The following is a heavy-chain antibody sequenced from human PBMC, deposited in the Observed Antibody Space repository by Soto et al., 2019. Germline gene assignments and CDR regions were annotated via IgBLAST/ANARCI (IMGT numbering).Heavy chain of an antibody. CDR1: GYTFTGYA. CDR2: INAGNGNT. CDR3: AKDTWKSSSWLPTTTDY. D-gene: IGHD6-13*01. J-gene: IGHJ4*02. Sequence: ASVKVSCKASGYTFTGYAMHWVRQAPGQRLEWMGWINAGNGNTKYSQKFQGRVTITRDTSASTAYMELSSLRAEDTAVYYCAKDTWKSSSWLPTTTDYRGQGTLVTVSS. V-gene: IGHV1-3*01.